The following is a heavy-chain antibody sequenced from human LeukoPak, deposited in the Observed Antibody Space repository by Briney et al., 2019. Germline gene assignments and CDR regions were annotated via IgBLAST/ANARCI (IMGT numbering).Heavy chain of an antibody. CDR3: AKSIRYFDWDAFDY. CDR2: ISGSGGST. V-gene: IGHV3-23*01. CDR1: GFTFSSYG. Sequence: GGTLRLSCAASGFTFSSYGMSWVRQAPGKGLEWVSAISGSGGSTYYADSVQGRFTISRDNSKNTLYLQMNSLRAEDTAVYYCAKSIRYFDWDAFDYWGQGTLVTVSS. J-gene: IGHJ4*02. D-gene: IGHD3-9*01.